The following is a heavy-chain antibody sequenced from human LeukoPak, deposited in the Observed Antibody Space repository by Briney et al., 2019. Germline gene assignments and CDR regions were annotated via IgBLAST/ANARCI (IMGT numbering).Heavy chain of an antibody. CDR3: ARGQQLGTFDY. CDR2: INPNSGGT. D-gene: IGHD6-13*01. Sequence: ASVKVSCKAFGYTFTGYYMHRVRQAPGQGLEWMGRINPNSGGTNYAQKFQGRVTMTRDTSISTAYMELSRLRSDDTAVYYCARGQQLGTFDYWGQGTLVTVSS. J-gene: IGHJ4*02. V-gene: IGHV1-2*06. CDR1: GYTFTGYY.